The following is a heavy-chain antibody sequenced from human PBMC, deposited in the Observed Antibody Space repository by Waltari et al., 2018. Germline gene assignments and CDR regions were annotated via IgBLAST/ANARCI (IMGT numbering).Heavy chain of an antibody. Sequence: QVQLVESGGGVVQPGQSLRLSCAASGFLFSAYAMHWVRQAPGKGLEWVAVISLDGKKEYYADSVKGRFTISRDNSKSIVYLQMNGLRNEDTALFYCAKRGTYGPALDYWGQGTLVTVSS. CDR3: AKRGTYGPALDY. J-gene: IGHJ4*02. CDR1: GFLFSAYA. D-gene: IGHD3-10*01. CDR2: ISLDGKKE. V-gene: IGHV3-30*01.